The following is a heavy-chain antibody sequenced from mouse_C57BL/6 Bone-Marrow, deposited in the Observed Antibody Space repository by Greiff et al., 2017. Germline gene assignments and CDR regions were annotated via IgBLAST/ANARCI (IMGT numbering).Heavy chain of an antibody. Sequence: EVKLMESGPELVKPGASVKISCKASGYSFTDYNMNWVKQSNGKSLEWIGVINPNYGTTSYNQKFKGKATLTVDQSSSTAYMQLNSLTSEDSAVYYCAREGIYGSSYIYYAMDYWGQGTSVTVSS. D-gene: IGHD1-1*01. CDR2: INPNYGTT. CDR1: GYSFTDYN. J-gene: IGHJ4*01. CDR3: AREGIYGSSYIYYAMDY. V-gene: IGHV1-39*01.